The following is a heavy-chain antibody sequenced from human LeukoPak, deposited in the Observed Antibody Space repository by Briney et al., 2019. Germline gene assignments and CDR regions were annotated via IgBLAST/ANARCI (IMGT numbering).Heavy chain of an antibody. Sequence: ASVKVSCKASGGTFSSHAISWVRQAPGQGLEWMGGIIPIFGTANYAQKFQGRVTITADESTSTAYMELSSLRSEDTAVYYCARYSGYEGNWFDPWGQGTLVTVSS. CDR2: IIPIFGTA. J-gene: IGHJ5*02. CDR3: ARYSGYEGNWFDP. CDR1: GGTFSSHA. V-gene: IGHV1-69*01. D-gene: IGHD5-12*01.